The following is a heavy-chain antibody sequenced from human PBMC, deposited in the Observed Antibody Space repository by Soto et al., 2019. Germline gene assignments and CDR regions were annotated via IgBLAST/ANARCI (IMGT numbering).Heavy chain of an antibody. J-gene: IGHJ4*02. CDR2: IWYDGNSK. Sequence: HPGGSLRLSCAASGFIFTSYGMHWVRQAPGKGLEWVAGIWYDGNSKYYEDSVKGRFTISRDNSKNTLYLEMSSLRGDDTAVYYCARENYYETSGLDFWGQGTLVTVAS. D-gene: IGHD3-22*01. CDR1: GFIFTSYG. CDR3: ARENYYETSGLDF. V-gene: IGHV3-33*01.